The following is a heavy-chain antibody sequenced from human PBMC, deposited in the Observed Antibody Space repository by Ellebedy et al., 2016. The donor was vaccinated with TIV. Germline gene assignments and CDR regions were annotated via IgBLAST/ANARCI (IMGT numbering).Heavy chain of an antibody. D-gene: IGHD4/OR15-4a*01. CDR2: INPNNGGT. Sequence: ASLKVSCXPSGYTFTGYWVHWLRQAPGQGFEWMGWINPNNGGTKYAQKFQDRVTMTRDTSIRTYYMELSSLKSDDTAVYYCARGPNPGAFDYWGQGTLVTVSS. CDR1: GYTFTGYW. V-gene: IGHV1-2*02. J-gene: IGHJ4*02. CDR3: ARGPNPGAFDY.